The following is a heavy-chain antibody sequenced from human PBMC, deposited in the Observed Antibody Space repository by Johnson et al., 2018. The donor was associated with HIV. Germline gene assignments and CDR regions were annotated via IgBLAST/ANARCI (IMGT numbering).Heavy chain of an antibody. Sequence: VQLVESGGGGVQPGRSLRLACVVSGFSFSDYGMHWVRQAPGKGLEWVAFIRYDGSNKYYADSVKGRFTISRDNSKNTLYLQMNSLRAEDTAVYYCARESPLRDAFDIWGQGTMVTVSS. CDR3: ARESPLRDAFDI. CDR1: GFSFSDYG. V-gene: IGHV3-30*02. J-gene: IGHJ3*02. CDR2: IRYDGSNK.